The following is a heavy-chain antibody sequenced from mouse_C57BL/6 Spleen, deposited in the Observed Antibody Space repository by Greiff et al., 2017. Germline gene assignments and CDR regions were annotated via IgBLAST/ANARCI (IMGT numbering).Heavy chain of an antibody. J-gene: IGHJ4*01. CDR3: ARGSGDYLYAMDY. CDR2: IRNKANGYTT. D-gene: IGHD2-4*01. CDR1: GFTFTDYY. Sequence: DVKLVESGGGLVQPGGSLSLSCAASGFTFTDYYMSWVRQPPGKALEWLGFIRNKANGYTTEYSASVKGRFTISRDNSQSILYLQMNALRAEDSATYYCARGSGDYLYAMDYWGQGTSVTVSS. V-gene: IGHV7-3*01.